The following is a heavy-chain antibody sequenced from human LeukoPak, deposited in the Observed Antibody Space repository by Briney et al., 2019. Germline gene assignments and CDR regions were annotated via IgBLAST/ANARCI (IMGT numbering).Heavy chain of an antibody. CDR2: IYHSVST. Sequence: SETLSLTCTVSGYSISSGYYWGWIRQPPGKGLEWIESIYHSVSTYYNPSLKSRVTISVDTSKNQFSLKLSSVTAADTAVYYCATDSSGYYYFDYWGQGTLVTVSS. D-gene: IGHD3-22*01. V-gene: IGHV4-38-2*02. CDR3: ATDSSGYYYFDY. J-gene: IGHJ4*02. CDR1: GYSISSGYY.